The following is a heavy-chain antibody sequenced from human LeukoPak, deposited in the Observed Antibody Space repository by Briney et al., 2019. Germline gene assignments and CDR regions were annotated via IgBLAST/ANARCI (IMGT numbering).Heavy chain of an antibody. CDR1: GYTFSCYW. CDR3: ARQNDFRLDY. V-gene: IGHV5-51*01. J-gene: IGHJ4*02. D-gene: IGHD3-3*01. CDR2: IYPGDSDT. Sequence: GEPLRISCKGSGYTFSCYWIGWVRQMPGKGLEWMGIIYPGDSDTRYGPSLQGQVTISVDTSIGTAYLQWSSLKASDTAIYYCARQNDFRLDYWGQGTLVTVSS.